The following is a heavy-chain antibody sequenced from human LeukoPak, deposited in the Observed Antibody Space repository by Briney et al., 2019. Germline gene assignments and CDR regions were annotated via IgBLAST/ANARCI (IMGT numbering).Heavy chain of an antibody. CDR2: INPNSGGT. Sequence: ASVKVSCTASGYTFTGYYMHWVRQAPGQGLEWMGWINPNSGGTNYAQKFQGWVTMTRDTSISTAYMELSGLRSEDTAVYYCARESTDEYYFDYWGQGTLVTVSS. CDR3: ARESTDEYYFDY. V-gene: IGHV1-2*04. J-gene: IGHJ4*02. CDR1: GYTFTGYY.